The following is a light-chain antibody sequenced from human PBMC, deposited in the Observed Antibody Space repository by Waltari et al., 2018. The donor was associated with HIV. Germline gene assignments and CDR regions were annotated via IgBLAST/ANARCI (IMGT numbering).Light chain of an antibody. V-gene: IGLV2-11*01. Sequence: QPALTQPRSRSGSPGQSLSISCTGTVSHFGGSNLVSWYQQHPGKAPKLMIYDVSKRPSGVPDRFSGSKSGNTASLTISGLQAEDEADYYCCSYAGSYTFVVFGGGTKLTVL. CDR3: CSYAGSYTFVV. CDR2: DVS. CDR1: VSHFGGSNL. J-gene: IGLJ2*01.